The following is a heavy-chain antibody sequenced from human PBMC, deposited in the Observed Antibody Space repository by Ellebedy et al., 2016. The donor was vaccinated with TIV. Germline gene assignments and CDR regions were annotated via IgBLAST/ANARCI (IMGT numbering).Heavy chain of an antibody. CDR1: GFTFNSNT. CDR3: ATGAYDI. Sequence: GESLKISCAASGFTFNSNTMNWVRQAPGKGLGWVSYISDSGSTIFYADSVKGRFTVSRDNAKTSLYLQMGSLTAEDTAVYYCATGAYDIWGQGTMVTVSS. J-gene: IGHJ3*02. CDR2: ISDSGSTI. V-gene: IGHV3-48*04.